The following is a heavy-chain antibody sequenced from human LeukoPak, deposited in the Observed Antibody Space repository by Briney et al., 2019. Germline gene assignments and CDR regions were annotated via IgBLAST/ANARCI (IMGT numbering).Heavy chain of an antibody. D-gene: IGHD1-1*01. CDR3: SRGPIQLWVHNAMDV. CDR1: GFTFGDHA. CDR2: IRSKAYGGTT. J-gene: IGHJ6*02. V-gene: IGHV3-49*04. Sequence: GGSLRLSCTTFGFTFGDHAMSWVRQAPGKGLEWVGFIRSKAYGGTTEYAASVKGRFTISRDDSKSIDYLQMNSLITDDTAVYYCSRGPIQLWVHNAMDVWGQGTTVTVSS.